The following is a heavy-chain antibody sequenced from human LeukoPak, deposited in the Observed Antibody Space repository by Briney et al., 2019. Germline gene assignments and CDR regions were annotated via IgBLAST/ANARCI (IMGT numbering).Heavy chain of an antibody. V-gene: IGHV4-34*01. CDR1: GGSFSGYY. D-gene: IGHD5-18*01. Sequence: PSETLSLTCAVYGGSFSGYYWSWIRQPPGKGLEWIGEINHSGSTNYNPSLKSRVTISVDTSKNQFSLKLSSVTAADTAVYYCARDPIQLWLSRHYYYYGMDVWGQGTTVTVSS. J-gene: IGHJ6*02. CDR3: ARDPIQLWLSRHYYYYGMDV. CDR2: INHSGST.